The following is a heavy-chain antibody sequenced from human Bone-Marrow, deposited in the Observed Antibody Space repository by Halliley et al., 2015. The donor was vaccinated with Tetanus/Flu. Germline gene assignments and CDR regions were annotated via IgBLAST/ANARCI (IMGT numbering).Heavy chain of an antibody. CDR3: ARGVVQLGWYFVL. D-gene: IGHD6-13*01. J-gene: IGHJ2*01. Sequence: WVSVVYCGGTPNYADSVKGRFAISRDNSKNSLFLQMNSLRGEDMAVYYCARGVVQLGWYFVLWGRGTLVPVSS. V-gene: IGHV3-66*01. CDR2: VYCGGTP.